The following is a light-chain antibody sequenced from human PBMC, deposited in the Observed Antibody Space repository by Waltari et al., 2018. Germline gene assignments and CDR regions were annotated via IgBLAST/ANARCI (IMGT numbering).Light chain of an antibody. CDR2: WAS. V-gene: IGKV4-1*01. Sequence: IVMTQYPDSLAVSLGERATIDCKSSQSVLYNSNNKNYLAWFQQKPGQPPKLLIYWASTRESGVPDRFTGSGSGTDFTLTISSLQAEDVAVYYCQQYYTPPHTFGQGTKLEIK. CDR1: QSVLYNSNNKNY. CDR3: QQYYTPPHT. J-gene: IGKJ2*01.